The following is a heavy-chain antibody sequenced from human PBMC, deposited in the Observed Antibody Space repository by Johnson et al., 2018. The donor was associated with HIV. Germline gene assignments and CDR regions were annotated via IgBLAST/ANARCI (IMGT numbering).Heavy chain of an antibody. CDR1: GFTFRNHK. CDR2: INIDGSAT. D-gene: IGHD3-10*01. V-gene: IGHV3-74*03. J-gene: IGHJ3*02. Sequence: VQLVESGGGLVQPGGSLRLSCSASGFTFRNHKMRWVRQAPGKGLVWVSSINIDGSATAYADSVKGRFTISRDNDKNTVYLQMNSLRVEDTAVYYCTRTNAALGSGAFDIWGQGTMITVSS. CDR3: TRTNAALGSGAFDI.